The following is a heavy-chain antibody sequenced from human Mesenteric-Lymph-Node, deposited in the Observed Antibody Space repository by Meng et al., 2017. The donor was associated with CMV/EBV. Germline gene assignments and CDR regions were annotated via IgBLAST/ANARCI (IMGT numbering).Heavy chain of an antibody. D-gene: IGHD3-22*01. J-gene: IGHJ6*02. CDR2: TYYRSRWYN. CDR1: GDSVSSYTAG. V-gene: IGHV6-1*01. CDR3: ARDLGYYESPYGMDV. Sequence: LRLSCAISGDSVSSYTAGWNWIRQSPSRGLEWLGRTYYRSRWYNDYASSVKSRITINADTSKNQISLQLHSVTPEDTAVYYCARDLGYYESPYGMDVWGQHTTFTVSS.